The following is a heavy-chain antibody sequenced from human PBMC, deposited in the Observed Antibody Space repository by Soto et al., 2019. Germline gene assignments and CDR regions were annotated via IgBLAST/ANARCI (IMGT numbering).Heavy chain of an antibody. CDR2: VYYSGST. CDR3: ATHTPTWF. CDR1: AYSLSNGYY. J-gene: IGHJ5*01. V-gene: IGHV4-38-2*01. Sequence: GGSAYSLSNGYYWGWIRQAPGKGLEWIGSVYYSGSTHYEPSLRGRIAISVDTLKNQFSLRLTSVTAADTAIFFCATHTPTWF.